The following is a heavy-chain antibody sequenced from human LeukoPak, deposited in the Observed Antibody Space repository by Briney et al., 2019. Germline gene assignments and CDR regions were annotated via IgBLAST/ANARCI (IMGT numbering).Heavy chain of an antibody. CDR3: ARDPRKVGDYVDY. D-gene: IGHD2-15*01. CDR1: GGSISSSNW. J-gene: IGHJ4*02. V-gene: IGHV4-4*02. CDR2: IYRSGST. Sequence: PSETLSLTCAVSGGSISSSNWWSWVRQPPGKGLEWIGEIYRSGSTNYNPSLKSRVTISVDTSKNQFSLKLSSVTAADTAVYYCARDPRKVGDYVDYWGQGTLVTVSS.